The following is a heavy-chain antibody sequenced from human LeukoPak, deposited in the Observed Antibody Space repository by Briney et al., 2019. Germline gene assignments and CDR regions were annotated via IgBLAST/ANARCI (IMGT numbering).Heavy chain of an antibody. CDR2: ISGSGGST. CDR3: AKADVTMVRGVINFAEYFQH. CDR1: GFTFSSYA. D-gene: IGHD3-10*01. V-gene: IGHV3-23*01. Sequence: PGGSLRLSCAASGFTFSSYAMSWVRQAPGKGLEWVSAISGSGGSTYYADSVKGRFTISRDNSKNTLYLQMNSLRAEDTAVYYCAKADVTMVRGVINFAEYFQHWGQGTLVTVSS. J-gene: IGHJ1*01.